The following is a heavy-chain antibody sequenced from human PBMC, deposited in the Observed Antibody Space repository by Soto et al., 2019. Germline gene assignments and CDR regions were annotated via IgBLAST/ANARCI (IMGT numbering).Heavy chain of an antibody. J-gene: IGHJ1*01. V-gene: IGHV3-23*01. CDR3: AAYYYGSGSYPDSF. CDR2: FSGSSVST. Sequence: EVQLLESGGGLVQPGGSLRLSCVASGFTFSTYAMTWVRQAPGRGLEWVSTFSGSSVSTYYADSVKGRFTISRDNSKNTLYLQMNSLRAEDTAVYYCAAYYYGSGSYPDSFWGQGTLVTVYS. D-gene: IGHD3-10*01. CDR1: GFTFSTYA.